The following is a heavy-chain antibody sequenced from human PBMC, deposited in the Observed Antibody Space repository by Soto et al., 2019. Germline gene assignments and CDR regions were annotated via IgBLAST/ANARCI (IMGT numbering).Heavy chain of an antibody. J-gene: IGHJ3*01. CDR3: VRERAGTSDFPHNTFDL. V-gene: IGHV3-11*01. Sequence: QVQLVESGGGLVKPGGSLRLSCAASGFSFSVYYMAWVRQAPGSGLEWISSIDRKGDFVYYADSVKGRFTISRDYAKSSLYLQMDSLRHEYPAVYSCVRERAGTSDFPHNTFDLWGQGTKVT. D-gene: IGHD2-21*02. CDR1: GFSFSVYY. CDR2: IDRKGDFV.